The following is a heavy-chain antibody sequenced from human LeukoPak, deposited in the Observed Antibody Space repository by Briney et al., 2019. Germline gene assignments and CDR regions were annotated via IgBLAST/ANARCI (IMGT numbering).Heavy chain of an antibody. CDR2: IYYSGST. CDR3: ARDESPGLGYYCYYYMDA. V-gene: IGHV4-61*01. J-gene: IGHJ6*03. Sequence: PSETLSLTCTLSGYSISRGYYWGWIRQSPGKGLDWIEYIYYSGSTNYNPSLKSRDTLSVDTPKNQFSLKLSPVTAADTAVYYCARDESPGLGYYCYYYMDAWGKGDTV. CDR1: GYSISRGYY. D-gene: IGHD3/OR15-3a*01.